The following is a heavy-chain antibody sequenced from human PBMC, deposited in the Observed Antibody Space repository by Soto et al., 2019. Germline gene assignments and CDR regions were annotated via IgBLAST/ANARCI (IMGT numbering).Heavy chain of an antibody. Sequence: PSETLSLTCAVSGDSISSGGYTWSWIRQPPGKGLEWIGYIYHSGSTYYNPSLKSRVTMSVDRSKNQFSLKLNSVTAADTAVYYCARTNIAVGFYYFDFWGQGTLVTVSS. CDR1: GDSISSGGYT. J-gene: IGHJ4*02. V-gene: IGHV4-30-2*01. CDR3: ARTNIAVGFYYFDF. CDR2: IYHSGST. D-gene: IGHD6-19*01.